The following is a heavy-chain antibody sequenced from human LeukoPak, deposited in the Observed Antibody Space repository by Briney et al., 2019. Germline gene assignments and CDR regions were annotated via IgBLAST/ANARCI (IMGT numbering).Heavy chain of an antibody. J-gene: IGHJ4*02. Sequence: GGSLRLSCAASGFTFSSYSMNWVRQAPGKGLEWVSSISSSSSYIYYADSVKGRFTISRDNAKNSLYLQMNSLRVEDTAVYYCAKEGYYYASSGYHGYFDYWGQGTLVTVSS. D-gene: IGHD3-22*01. V-gene: IGHV3-21*04. CDR3: AKEGYYYASSGYHGYFDY. CDR2: ISSSSSYI. CDR1: GFTFSSYS.